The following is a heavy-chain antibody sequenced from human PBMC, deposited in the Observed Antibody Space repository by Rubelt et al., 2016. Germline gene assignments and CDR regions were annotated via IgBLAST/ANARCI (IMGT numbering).Heavy chain of an antibody. D-gene: IGHD7-27*01. J-gene: IGHJ4*02. V-gene: IGHV4-39*07. CDR1: GGSISSSSYY. CDR3: ARDYTWGPVDY. CDR2: INHSGST. Sequence: QLQLQESGPGLVKPSETLSLTCTVSGGSISSSSYYWGWIRQPPGKGLEWIGEINHSGSTNYNPSLESRVTISVDTPKYRFCLKLSSVTAADTAVYYCARDYTWGPVDYWGQGTLVTVSS.